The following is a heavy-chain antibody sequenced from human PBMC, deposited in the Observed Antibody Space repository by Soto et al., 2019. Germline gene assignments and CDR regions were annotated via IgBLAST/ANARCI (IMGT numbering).Heavy chain of an antibody. V-gene: IGHV2-5*01. CDR3: VQRPDYSYSSGYYYVDWFDP. J-gene: IGHJ5*02. CDR1: GFSLTTSGVG. CDR2: IYWNDDK. D-gene: IGHD3-22*01. Sequence: SGPTLVNPTQTLTLTCTFSGFSLTTSGVGVGWIRQPPGKALEWLAVIYWNDDKRYSPSLKSRLAITKDTSKNQVVLTVTNMDPVDTATYYCVQRPDYSYSSGYYYVDWFDPWGQGTLVTV.